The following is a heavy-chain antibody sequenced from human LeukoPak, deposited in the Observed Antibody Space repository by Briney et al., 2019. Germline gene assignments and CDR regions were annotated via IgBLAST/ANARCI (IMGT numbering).Heavy chain of an antibody. J-gene: IGHJ4*02. CDR3: ARRDRYTWYSFDY. CDR1: GXSFTSYW. Sequence: GESLKISCKGSGXSFTSYWISWVRQMPGKGLEWMGRIDPSDSYTNYSPSFQGHVTMSVDESISTAYLQWSSLKASDTAMFYCARRDRYTWYSFDYWGQGTLVTVSS. D-gene: IGHD6-13*01. CDR2: IDPSDSYT. V-gene: IGHV5-10-1*01.